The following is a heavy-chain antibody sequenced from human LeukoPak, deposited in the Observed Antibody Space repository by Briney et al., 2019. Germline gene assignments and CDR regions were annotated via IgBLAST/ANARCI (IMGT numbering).Heavy chain of an antibody. J-gene: IGHJ2*01. V-gene: IGHV4-59*01. Sequence: SETLSLTCTVSGGSLSSYYWTWIRRPRGEGLEWIGYIYYSGSTNYNPSLKSRLTISVDTSNNQFSLKLSSVTAADTAVYYCARTSDSVNWYFDLWGRGTLVTVSS. CDR3: ARTSDSVNWYFDL. CDR2: IYYSGST. CDR1: GGSLSSYY. D-gene: IGHD2-15*01.